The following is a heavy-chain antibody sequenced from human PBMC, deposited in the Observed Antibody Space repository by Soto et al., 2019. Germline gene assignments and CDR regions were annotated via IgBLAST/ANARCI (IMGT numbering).Heavy chain of an antibody. CDR3: ARDGSSTSCYVLRGFDI. Sequence: QVQLVQSGAEVKKPGSSVNVSCKASGGTFSSYAISWVRQPPGQGLEWMGRIIPIFGTANYAQKFQGRVTITADESTRTAYMELCCRRFEDTAVYYGARDGSSTSCYVLRGFDIWGQGTMVTVSS. CDR2: IIPIFGTA. CDR1: GGTFSSYA. V-gene: IGHV1-69*18. J-gene: IGHJ3*02. D-gene: IGHD2-2*01.